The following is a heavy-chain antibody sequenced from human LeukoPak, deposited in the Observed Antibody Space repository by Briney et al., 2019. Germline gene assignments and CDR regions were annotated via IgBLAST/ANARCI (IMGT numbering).Heavy chain of an antibody. Sequence: GESLKISCKGSGYSFTSYWISWGRQMPGKGLEWMGRIDPSDSYTNYSPSFQGHVTISADKSISTAYLQWSSLKASDTAMYYCARRMGYCSGGSCLNWFDPWGQGTLVTVSS. CDR2: IDPSDSYT. CDR3: ARRMGYCSGGSCLNWFDP. V-gene: IGHV5-10-1*01. J-gene: IGHJ5*02. D-gene: IGHD2-15*01. CDR1: GYSFTSYW.